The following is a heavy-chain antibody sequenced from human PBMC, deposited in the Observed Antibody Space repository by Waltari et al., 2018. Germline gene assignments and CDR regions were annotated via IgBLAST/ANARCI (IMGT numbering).Heavy chain of an antibody. Sequence: QVQLQESGPGLVKPSETLSLTCPVSGGSISSNYWSWIRQPAGKGLEWIGRMYTSGSTNHNPSLKSRVTISADTSKNQFSLKLSSVTAADTAVYYCARDRVSGAYDYMDYWGQGTLVTVSS. CDR1: GGSISSNY. D-gene: IGHD5-12*01. CDR2: MYTSGST. J-gene: IGHJ4*02. V-gene: IGHV4-4*07. CDR3: ARDRVSGAYDYMDY.